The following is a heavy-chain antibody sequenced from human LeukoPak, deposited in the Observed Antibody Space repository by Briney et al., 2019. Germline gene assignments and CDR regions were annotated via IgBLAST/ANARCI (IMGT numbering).Heavy chain of an antibody. CDR1: GFTFSSYS. D-gene: IGHD2-2*03. CDR2: IRNKDYGGTT. Sequence: GGSLRLSCAASGFTFSSYSMNWVRQAPGKGLEWVGFIRNKDYGGTTEYAASVRGRFTISRDDFKSIAYLQMNSLKTDDTAVYYCSVDIGDFWGQGTLVTVSS. V-gene: IGHV3-49*04. J-gene: IGHJ4*02. CDR3: SVDIGDF.